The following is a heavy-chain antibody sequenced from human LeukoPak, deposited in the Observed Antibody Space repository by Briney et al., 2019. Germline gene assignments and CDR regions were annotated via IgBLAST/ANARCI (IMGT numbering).Heavy chain of an antibody. CDR3: ARVHDTTGYYHYFDS. Sequence: GGSLRLSCEASGFTFSPYPMHWVRQAPDKGLEWVAIISYHGSNEYYADSVKSRFTISRDNSKSTLYLQMNKPRVEDTAIYYCARVHDTTGYYHYFDSWGQGTLVTVSS. CDR2: ISYHGSNE. J-gene: IGHJ4*02. V-gene: IGHV3-30*04. D-gene: IGHD3-9*01. CDR1: GFTFSPYP.